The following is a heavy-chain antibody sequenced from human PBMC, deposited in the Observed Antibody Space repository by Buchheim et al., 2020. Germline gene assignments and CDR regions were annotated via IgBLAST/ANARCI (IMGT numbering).Heavy chain of an antibody. V-gene: IGHV4-34*02. D-gene: IGHD2/OR15-2a*01. J-gene: IGHJ4*03. CDR1: GGSSCGFF. CDR2: INDNGFT. CDR3: ARGRNYLVKVPGDRGPTFDF. Sequence: QVQLQQWGAGLLKPSETLSLTCAIYGGSSCGFFWSWIRQPPGKGPEWIGEINDNGFTNYNPSLKSRVSISLDTSKKQFSLKVNSVTAADSALYYCARGRNYLVKVPGDRGPTFDFWGQGIL.